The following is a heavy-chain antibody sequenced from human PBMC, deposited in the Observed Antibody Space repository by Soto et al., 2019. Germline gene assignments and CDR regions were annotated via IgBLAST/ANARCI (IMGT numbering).Heavy chain of an antibody. D-gene: IGHD2-2*01. Sequence: EVQLLESGGGLVQPGGSLRLSCAASGFTFSSYAMSWVRQAPGKGLEWVSAISGSGGSTYYADSVKGRFTISRDNSKNTLYLQMNSLRAEDTAVYYCAKDNGLGYCSSTSCPLDYWGQGTLVTVSS. J-gene: IGHJ4*02. CDR1: GFTFSSYA. CDR2: ISGSGGST. CDR3: AKDNGLGYCSSTSCPLDY. V-gene: IGHV3-23*01.